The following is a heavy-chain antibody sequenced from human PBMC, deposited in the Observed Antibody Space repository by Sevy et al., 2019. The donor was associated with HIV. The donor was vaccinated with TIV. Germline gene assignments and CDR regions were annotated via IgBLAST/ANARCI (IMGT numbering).Heavy chain of an antibody. CDR1: GYTFSSYG. CDR3: ARDGRTGTYLFDI. CDR2: ISAYDGKT. J-gene: IGHJ4*02. V-gene: IGHV1-18*01. Sequence: ASVKVSCKTSGYTFSSYGITWMRQAPGQGLEWLGWISAYDGKTKYAQKFQDRVTMTTRTSARTAYMELRGLISDDTATYYCARDGRTGTYLFDIWGQGTLVTVSS. D-gene: IGHD1-26*01.